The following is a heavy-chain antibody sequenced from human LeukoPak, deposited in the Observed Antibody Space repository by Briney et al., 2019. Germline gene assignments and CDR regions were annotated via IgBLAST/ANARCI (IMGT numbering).Heavy chain of an antibody. J-gene: IGHJ5*02. D-gene: IGHD3-10*01. Sequence: GGSLRLSCAASGFTVSSNYMSWVRQAPGKGLEWVSVIYSGGSTYYADSVKGRFTISRDNSKNTLYLQMNSLRAEDTAVYYCAKDSGYYGSGSYWSSWGQGTLVTVSS. CDR1: GFTVSSNY. CDR3: AKDSGYYGSGSYWSS. V-gene: IGHV3-66*01. CDR2: IYSGGST.